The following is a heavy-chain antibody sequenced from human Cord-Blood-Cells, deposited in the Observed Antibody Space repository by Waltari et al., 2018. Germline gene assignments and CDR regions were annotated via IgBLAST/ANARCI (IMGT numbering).Heavy chain of an antibody. CDR2: INPNSGGT. V-gene: IGHV1-2*02. CDR1: GYTFTGYY. D-gene: IGHD3-22*01. CDR3: ARVLVEYYDSSGYYSPFDY. Sequence: QVQLVQSGAEVKKPGASVKVSCKASGYTFTGYYMHWVRQAPGQGLEWMGWINPNSGGTNYAQKFQGRVTMTRDTSISTAYMELSRLRSDDTAVYYCARVLVEYYDSSGYYSPFDYWGQGTLVTVSS. J-gene: IGHJ4*02.